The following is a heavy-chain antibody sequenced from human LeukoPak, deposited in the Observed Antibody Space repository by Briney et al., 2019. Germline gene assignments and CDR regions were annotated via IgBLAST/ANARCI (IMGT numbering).Heavy chain of an antibody. CDR3: ARDLLAVDPDY. D-gene: IGHD2-15*01. J-gene: IGHJ4*02. CDR1: GFTFSNYA. V-gene: IGHV3-30*04. CDR2: ISYDGNSE. Sequence: GGSLRLSCAASGFTFSNYALHWVRQAPGKGLEWVAVISYDGNSENAADSVKGRFTISRDNAKNSLYLQMNSLRAEDTAVYYCARDLLAVDPDYWGQGTLVTVSS.